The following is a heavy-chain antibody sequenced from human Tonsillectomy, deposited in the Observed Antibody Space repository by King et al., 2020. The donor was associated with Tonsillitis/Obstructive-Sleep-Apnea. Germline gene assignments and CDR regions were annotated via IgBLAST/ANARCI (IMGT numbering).Heavy chain of an antibody. Sequence: VQLVESGGGLVQPGGSLRLSCAASGFTFRNYDMHWVRQAPGEGLEWVSTIGTAGDTYYPASVKGRFTVSRENAKNSLYLQMNSLRDGDTAVYYCARAGVGATAYYYYSMDVWGKGTTVTVSS. V-gene: IGHV3-13*04. CDR3: ARAGVGATAYYYYSMDV. J-gene: IGHJ6*03. CDR1: GFTFRNYD. CDR2: IGTAGDT. D-gene: IGHD1-26*01.